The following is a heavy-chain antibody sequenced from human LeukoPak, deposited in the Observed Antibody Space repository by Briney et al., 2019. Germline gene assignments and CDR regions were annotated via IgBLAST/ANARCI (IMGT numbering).Heavy chain of an antibody. CDR2: IYYSGST. CDR1: GGSISSSSYY. V-gene: IGHV4-39*01. Sequence: SETLSLTCTVSGGSISSSSYYWGWIRQPPGKGLVWIGSIYYSGSTYYNPSLKSRVTISVDTSKNQFSLKLSSVTAADTAVYYCARLGSNLHFDYWGQGTLVTVSS. CDR3: ARLGSNLHFDY. D-gene: IGHD1-14*01. J-gene: IGHJ4*02.